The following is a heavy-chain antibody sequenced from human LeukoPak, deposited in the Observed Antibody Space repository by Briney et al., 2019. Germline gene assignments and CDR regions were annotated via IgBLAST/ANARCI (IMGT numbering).Heavy chain of an antibody. CDR1: GFTFSSYA. CDR2: ISGSGGST. CDR3: AGIAVAGTGFDY. V-gene: IGHV3-23*01. Sequence: GGSLRLSCAASGFTFSSYAMSWVRQAPGKGLEGVSAISGSGGSTYYADSVKGRFTISRDNSKNTLYLQMNSLRAEDTAVYYCAGIAVAGTGFDYWGQGTLVTVSS. J-gene: IGHJ4*02. D-gene: IGHD6-19*01.